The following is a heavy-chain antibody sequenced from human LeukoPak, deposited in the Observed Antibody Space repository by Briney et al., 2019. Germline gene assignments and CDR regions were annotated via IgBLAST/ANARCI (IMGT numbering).Heavy chain of an antibody. V-gene: IGHV4-30-4*08. D-gene: IGHD3-3*01. CDR2: IYYSGST. CDR1: GGSISSGDYY. J-gene: IGHJ4*02. CDR3: ARYTIFGVVLDY. Sequence: SETLSLTCTVSGGSISSGDYYWSWIRQPPGKGLEWIGYIYYSGSTYYNPSLKSRVTISVDTSRNQFSLKLSSVTAADTAVYYCARYTIFGVVLDYWGQGTLVTVSS.